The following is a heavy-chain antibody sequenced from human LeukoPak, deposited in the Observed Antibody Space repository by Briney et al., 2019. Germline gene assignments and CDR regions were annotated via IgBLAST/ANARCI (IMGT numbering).Heavy chain of an antibody. CDR3: ARGRGRWVTTGWFDP. CDR1: GGSFSGYY. Sequence: SETLSLTCAVYGGSFSGYYWSWIRQPPGKGLEWIGEINHSGSTNYNPSLKSRVTISVDTSKNQFSLKLSSVTAADTAVYYCARGRGRWVTTGWFDPWGQGTLVTGSS. V-gene: IGHV4-34*01. D-gene: IGHD4-17*01. J-gene: IGHJ5*02. CDR2: INHSGST.